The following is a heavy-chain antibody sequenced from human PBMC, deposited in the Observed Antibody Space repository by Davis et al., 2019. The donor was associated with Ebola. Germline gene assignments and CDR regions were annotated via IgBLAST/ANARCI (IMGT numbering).Heavy chain of an antibody. J-gene: IGHJ4*02. CDR1: GFTFSNAW. CDR2: IKSKTDGGTT. Sequence: PGGSLRLSCAASGFTFSNAWMSWVRQAPGKGLEWVGRIKSKTDGGTTDYAAPVKGRFTISRDDSKNTLYLQMNSLKTEDTAVYYCTTDLLIPHDYYDSSGYNYWGQGTLVTVSS. D-gene: IGHD3-22*01. CDR3: TTDLLIPHDYYDSSGYNY. V-gene: IGHV3-15*01.